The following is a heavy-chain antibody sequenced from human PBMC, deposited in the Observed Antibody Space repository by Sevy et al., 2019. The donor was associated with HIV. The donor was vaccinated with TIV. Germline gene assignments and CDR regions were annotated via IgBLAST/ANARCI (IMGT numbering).Heavy chain of an antibody. V-gene: IGHV1-2*02. CDR2: NNPNSGGT. J-gene: IGHJ6*03. CDR1: VYTFTGYY. CDR3: ARGTLGYYYYMDV. Sequence: AAVKVSCKASVYTFTGYYMHWVRQAPGQGLEWMGWNNPNSGGTNYAQKFQGRVTMTRDTSISTAYMELSRLRSDDTAVYYCARGTLGYYYYMDVWGKGTTVTVSS.